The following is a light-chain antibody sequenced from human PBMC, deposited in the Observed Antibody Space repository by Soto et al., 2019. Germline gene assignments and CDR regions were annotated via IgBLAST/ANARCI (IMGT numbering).Light chain of an antibody. Sequence: DFQMTQSPSTLSASVGDRVTITCRASQNIRSRLAWFQQKPGKAPKLLIYDASNLQSGVPSRFSGSGSGTDFTLTISSLQPEDFATYFCQQGYSFAFTFGPGTMVDIK. CDR3: QQGYSFAFT. CDR2: DAS. J-gene: IGKJ3*01. V-gene: IGKV1-12*01. CDR1: QNIRSR.